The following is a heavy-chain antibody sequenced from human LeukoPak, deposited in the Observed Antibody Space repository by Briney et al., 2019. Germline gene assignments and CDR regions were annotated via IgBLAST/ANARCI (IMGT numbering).Heavy chain of an antibody. CDR1: GFTFSSYG. J-gene: IGHJ4*02. CDR2: IWYDGSNK. V-gene: IGHV3-33*06. D-gene: IGHD3-22*01. CDR3: AKARYYYDSSGYFPLDY. Sequence: QAGGSLRLSCAASGFTFSSYGMHWVRQAPGKGLDWVAVIWYDGSNKYYAESVKGRFTISRDNSKNTLYLQMNSLRAEDTAVYYCAKARYYYDSSGYFPLDYWGQGTLVTVSS.